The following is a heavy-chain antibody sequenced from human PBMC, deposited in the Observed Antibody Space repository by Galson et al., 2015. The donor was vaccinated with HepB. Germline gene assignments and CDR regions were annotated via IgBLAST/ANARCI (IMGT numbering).Heavy chain of an antibody. Sequence: SLRLSCAASGFTFRSYGLSWVRQAPGKGLEWISLINHSGGNTYYADSVTGRFTISRDNSKNTMYLQMDSLRAEDTAVYYCAKGLLVAGTYYGLDVWGQGTTVTVSS. CDR1: GFTFRSYG. CDR2: INHSGGNT. CDR3: AKGLLVAGTYYGLDV. D-gene: IGHD2-15*01. V-gene: IGHV3-23*01. J-gene: IGHJ6*02.